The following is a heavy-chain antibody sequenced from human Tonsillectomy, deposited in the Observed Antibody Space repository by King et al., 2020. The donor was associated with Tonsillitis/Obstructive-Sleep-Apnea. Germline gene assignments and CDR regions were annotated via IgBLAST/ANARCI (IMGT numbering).Heavy chain of an antibody. CDR1: GFTFSSYG. V-gene: IGHV3-33*01. Sequence: VQLVESGGGVVQPGRSLRLSCAASGFTFSSYGMHWVRQAPGKGLEWWAVIWYDGSNKYYADSVQGRFTNSRDNSKNTLYLQMNSLRAEATAVYYCARDCHYYDSSGYYYVEGSFDIWGQGTMVTVSS. CDR2: IWYDGSNK. D-gene: IGHD3-22*01. J-gene: IGHJ3*02. CDR3: ARDCHYYDSSGYYYVEGSFDI.